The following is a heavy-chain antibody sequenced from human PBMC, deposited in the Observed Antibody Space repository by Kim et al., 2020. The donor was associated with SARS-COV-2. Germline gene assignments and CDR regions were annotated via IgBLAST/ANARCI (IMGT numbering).Heavy chain of an antibody. CDR2: T. CDR3: AAGTYGSGSDY. V-gene: IGHV1-58*01. D-gene: IGHD3-10*01. J-gene: IGHJ4*02. Sequence: TNYAQKFQERVTITRDMSTSTAYMELSSLRSEDTAVYYCAAGTYGSGSDYWGQGTLVTVSS.